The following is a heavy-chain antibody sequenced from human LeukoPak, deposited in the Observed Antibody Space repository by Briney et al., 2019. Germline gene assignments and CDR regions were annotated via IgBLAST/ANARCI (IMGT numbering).Heavy chain of an antibody. CDR3: CSYYYGSGSYPLDY. CDR1: GGSISSGDYY. V-gene: IGHV4-30-4*08. CDR2: IYYSGST. J-gene: IGHJ4*02. D-gene: IGHD3-10*01. Sequence: SETLSLTCTVSGGSISSGDYYWSWIRQPPGKGLEWIGYIYYSGSTYCNPSLKSRVTISVDTSKNQFSLKLSSVTAADTAVYYCCSYYYGSGSYPLDYWGQGTLVTVSS.